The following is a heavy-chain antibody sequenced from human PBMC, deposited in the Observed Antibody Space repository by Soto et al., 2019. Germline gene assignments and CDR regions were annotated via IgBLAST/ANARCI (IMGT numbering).Heavy chain of an antibody. J-gene: IGHJ6*02. CDR2: ISGSGGST. CDR3: AKSIFGVVIGQYYYGMDV. D-gene: IGHD3-3*01. V-gene: IGHV3-23*01. CDR1: GFTFSSYA. Sequence: PGGSLRLSCAAPGFTFSSYAMSWVRQAPGKGLEWVSAISGSGGSTYYADSVKGRFTISRDNSKNTLYLQMNSLRAEDTAVYYCAKSIFGVVIGQYYYGMDVWGQGTTVTVSS.